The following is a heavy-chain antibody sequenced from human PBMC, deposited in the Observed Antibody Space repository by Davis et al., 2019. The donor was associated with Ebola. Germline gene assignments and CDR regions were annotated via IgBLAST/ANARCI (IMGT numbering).Heavy chain of an antibody. Sequence: KVSCKGSGYSFTSYWIGWVRQMPGKGLEWMGRIDPSDSYTDYSPSFQGHVTISTDKSINTAYLQWNSLKASDTAIYYCARGDFLAAAGYYFDYWGQGTLVTVSS. CDR1: GYSFTSYW. D-gene: IGHD6-13*01. J-gene: IGHJ4*02. CDR2: IDPSDSYT. V-gene: IGHV5-10-1*01. CDR3: ARGDFLAAAGYYFDY.